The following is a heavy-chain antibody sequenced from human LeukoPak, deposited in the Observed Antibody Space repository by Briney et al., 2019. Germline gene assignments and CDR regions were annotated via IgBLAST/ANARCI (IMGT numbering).Heavy chain of an antibody. Sequence: ASVKVSCKTSGYTFTRYGISWVRQAPGQGLEWMGWISAYEGNTKYAQKVQVRVSMTTDTSTSTAYMELRSLRSDDTAVYYCARDNAIIPAEIADYWGQGTQVTVSS. CDR1: GYTFTRYG. CDR2: ISAYEGNT. J-gene: IGHJ4*02. V-gene: IGHV1-18*01. D-gene: IGHD2-2*01. CDR3: ARDNAIIPAEIADY.